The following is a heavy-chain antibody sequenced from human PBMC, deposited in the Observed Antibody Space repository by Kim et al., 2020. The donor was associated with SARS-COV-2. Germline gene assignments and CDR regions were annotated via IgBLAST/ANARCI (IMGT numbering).Heavy chain of an antibody. Sequence: SVKVSCKASGGTFSSYAISWVRQAPGQGLEWMGGIIPIFGTANYAQKFQGRVTITADESTSTAYMELSSLRSEDTAVYYCAREGYGSGSYYLDWFDPWGQGTLVTVSS. V-gene: IGHV1-69*13. J-gene: IGHJ5*02. CDR2: IIPIFGTA. CDR1: GGTFSSYA. D-gene: IGHD3-10*01. CDR3: AREGYGSGSYYLDWFDP.